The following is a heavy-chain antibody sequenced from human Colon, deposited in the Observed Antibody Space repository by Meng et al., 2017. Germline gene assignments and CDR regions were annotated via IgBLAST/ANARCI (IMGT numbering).Heavy chain of an antibody. V-gene: IGHV4-61*02. CDR1: GGSISRGSYY. Sequence: SETLSLTCTVSGGSISRGSYYWSWIRQPAGKGLEWIGRIYTSGSTNYNPSLKSRVTISVDTSKNQFSLKLSSVTAADTAVYYCARERWELQSSDYYFDYWGQGTLVTVSS. J-gene: IGHJ4*02. CDR2: IYTSGST. CDR3: ARERWELQSSDYYFDY. D-gene: IGHD1-26*01.